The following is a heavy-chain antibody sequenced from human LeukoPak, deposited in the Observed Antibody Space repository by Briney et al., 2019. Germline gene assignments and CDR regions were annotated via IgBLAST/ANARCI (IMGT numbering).Heavy chain of an antibody. CDR1: GGSFSGYY. CDR2: INHSGST. Sequence: SETLSLICAVYGGSFSGYYWSWIRQPPGKGLEWIGEINHSGSTNYNPSLKSRVTISVDTSKNQFSLKLSSVTAADTAVYYCARVKNWNYEGYYYYYYMDVWGKGTTVTVSS. V-gene: IGHV4-34*01. D-gene: IGHD1-7*01. J-gene: IGHJ6*03. CDR3: ARVKNWNYEGYYYYYYMDV.